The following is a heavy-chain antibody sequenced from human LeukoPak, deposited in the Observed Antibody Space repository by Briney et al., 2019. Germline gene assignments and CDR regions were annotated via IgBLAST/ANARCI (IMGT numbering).Heavy chain of an antibody. Sequence: ASVKVSCKASGYTFTNYYMHWVRQAPGQGLEWMGIINPSGGSTSYAQKFQGRVTMTRDTSISTAYMELSGLRSDDTAVYYCAREPGYGDYRFFDYWGQGTLVTVSS. V-gene: IGHV1-46*01. CDR1: GYTFTNYY. D-gene: IGHD4-17*01. CDR2: INPSGGST. J-gene: IGHJ4*02. CDR3: AREPGYGDYRFFDY.